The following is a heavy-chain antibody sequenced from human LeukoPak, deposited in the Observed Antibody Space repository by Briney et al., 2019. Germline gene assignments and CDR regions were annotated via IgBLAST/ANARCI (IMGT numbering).Heavy chain of an antibody. CDR1: GGSISSGDYY. V-gene: IGHV4-30-4*02. Sequence: SETLSLTCTVSGGSISSGDYYWSWIRQPPGKGLEWIGYIYYSGSTYYNPSLKSRVTISVDTSRNQFSLKLSSVTAADTAIYSCARRVSGDYGHWFDPWGQGTLVTVSS. CDR2: IYYSGST. D-gene: IGHD4-17*01. J-gene: IGHJ5*02. CDR3: ARRVSGDYGHWFDP.